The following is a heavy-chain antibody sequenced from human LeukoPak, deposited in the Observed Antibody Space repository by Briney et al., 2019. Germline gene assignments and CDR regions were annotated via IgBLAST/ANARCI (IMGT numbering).Heavy chain of an antibody. CDR2: IYNSGNT. D-gene: IGHD1-26*01. V-gene: IGHV4-31*03. CDR1: GGSISNGGYY. CDR3: ARDVPGWGPFDP. J-gene: IGHJ5*02. Sequence: PSQTLSLTCTVSGGSISNGGYYWSWIRQHPGKGLEWIGYIYNSGNTYYNPSLKSRVTISEDTSKNQFSLKLSSVTAADTAVYYCARDVPGWGPFDPWGQGTLVTVSS.